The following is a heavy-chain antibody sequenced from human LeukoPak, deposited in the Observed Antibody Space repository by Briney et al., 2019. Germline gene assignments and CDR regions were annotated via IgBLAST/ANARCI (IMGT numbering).Heavy chain of an antibody. CDR3: ARGGLWFGELYWFDP. J-gene: IGHJ5*02. CDR2: IYYSGST. V-gene: IGHV4-59*01. CDR1: GGSITNYY. Sequence: SETLSLTCTVSGGSITNYYWSWVRQPPGKGLEWIGYIYYSGSTNYNPSLKSRATISVDTSKNQFSLKLSSVTAADTAVYYCARGGLWFGELYWFDPWGQGTLVTVSS. D-gene: IGHD3-10*01.